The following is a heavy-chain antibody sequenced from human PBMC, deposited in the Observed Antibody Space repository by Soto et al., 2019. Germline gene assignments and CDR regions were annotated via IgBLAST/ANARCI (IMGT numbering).Heavy chain of an antibody. V-gene: IGHV3-48*01. CDR3: AKSPLWRGPSGPNDY. CDR1: GFTFSSYS. J-gene: IGHJ4*02. Sequence: PGGSLRLSCAASGFTFSSYSMNWVRQAPGKGLEWLSYISSSISTIYYADSVKGRFTISRDNAKNSLYLQMNSLRAEDTAVYYCAKSPLWRGPSGPNDYWGQGTLVTVSS. D-gene: IGHD3-3*01. CDR2: ISSSISTI.